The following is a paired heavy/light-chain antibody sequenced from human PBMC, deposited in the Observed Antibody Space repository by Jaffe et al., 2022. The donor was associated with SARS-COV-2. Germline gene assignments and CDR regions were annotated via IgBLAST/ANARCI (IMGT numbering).Heavy chain of an antibody. CDR2: ISYDGTNK. CDR3: ARDPLTASYSSGSYYQRGGYYFDY. Sequence: QVQLVESGGGVVQPGRSLRLSCAASGFTFSSYVIHWVRQAPGKGLEWVALISYDGTNKYYTDSVEGRFTISRDNSINTLYLQMNSLRVEDTAIYFCARDPLTASYSSGSYYQRGGYYFDYWGQGTLVTVSS. CDR1: GFTFSSYV. D-gene: IGHD3-10*01. J-gene: IGHJ4*02. V-gene: IGHV3-30*04.
Light chain of an antibody. CDR1: QPISTY. CDR2: AAS. CDR3: QQYYSYPGT. V-gene: IGKV1-8*01. J-gene: IGKJ2*01. Sequence: IRMTQSPSSFSASTGDRVTITCRASQPISTYLAWYQQKPGKAPKLLIYAASTLQSGVPSRFSGSGSGTDFTLTISCLQSEDFASYYCQQYYSYPGTFGQGTKLEIK.